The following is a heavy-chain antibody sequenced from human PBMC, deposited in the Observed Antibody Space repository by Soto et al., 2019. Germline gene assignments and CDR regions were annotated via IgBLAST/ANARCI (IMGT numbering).Heavy chain of an antibody. D-gene: IGHD1-7*01. CDR1: GGSFTSNNW. V-gene: IGHV4-4*02. CDR2: IYRTGST. CDR3: ASRDPGTSVDY. J-gene: IGHJ4*02. Sequence: QVQLQESGPGLVKPSGTLSLTCAVSGGSFTSNNWWTWVRQPPGQGLEWIGEIYRTGSTNYNPSLTSPVTISLDKSENQFSLKVTSLTAADTAVYYCASRDPGTSVDYWGQGTLVTVSS.